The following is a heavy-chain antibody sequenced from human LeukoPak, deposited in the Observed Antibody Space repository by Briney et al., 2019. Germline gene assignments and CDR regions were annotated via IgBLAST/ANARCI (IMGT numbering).Heavy chain of an antibody. Sequence: SETLSLTCTVSGGYINTTSYYWGWIRQPPGKGLEWIGSIYYDGSSYHNPSLKSRVTISADTSKNQFSLKLGSVTAADTAVYYCARALKTMIRGVILEFNYWGQGTLVSVSS. CDR2: IYYDGSS. D-gene: IGHD3-10*01. V-gene: IGHV4-39*07. CDR3: ARALKTMIRGVILEFNY. J-gene: IGHJ4*02. CDR1: GGYINTTSYY.